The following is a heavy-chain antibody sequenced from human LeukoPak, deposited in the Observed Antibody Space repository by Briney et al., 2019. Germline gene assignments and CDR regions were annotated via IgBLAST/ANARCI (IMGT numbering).Heavy chain of an antibody. J-gene: IGHJ5*02. D-gene: IGHD3-10*01. CDR1: GGSISSGGYY. V-gene: IGHV4-31*03. Sequence: SSETLSLTCTLSGGSISSGGYYWGWIRQHPGEGLEWIGYIHYSGSTYYNPSLKSRLTISPDTSKHQFSLRLSSVTAADTAVYYCARAEFTVVRGVIIDHWGQGTLVTVSS. CDR2: IHYSGST. CDR3: ARAEFTVVRGVIIDH.